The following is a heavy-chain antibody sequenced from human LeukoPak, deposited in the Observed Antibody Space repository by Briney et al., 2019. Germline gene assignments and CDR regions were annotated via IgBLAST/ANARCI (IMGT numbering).Heavy chain of an antibody. CDR2: IRSKAYGGTT. CDR1: GFSFSNAW. J-gene: IGHJ4*02. Sequence: GGSLRLSCAASGFSFSNAWMSWVRQAPGKGLEWVGFIRSKAYGGTTEYAASVKGRFTISRDDSKSIAYLQMNSLKTEDTAVYYCTRSAGYSSGWYHDYWGQGTLVTVSS. V-gene: IGHV3-49*04. CDR3: TRSAGYSSGWYHDY. D-gene: IGHD6-19*01.